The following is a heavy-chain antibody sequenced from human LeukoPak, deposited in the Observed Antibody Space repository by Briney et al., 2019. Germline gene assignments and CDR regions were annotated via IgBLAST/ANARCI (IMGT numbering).Heavy chain of an antibody. V-gene: IGHV4-59*08. CDR3: ATLVSTRYYFDY. D-gene: IGHD5/OR15-5a*01. J-gene: IGHJ4*02. CDR1: GGSISSYY. CDR2: IYYSGST. Sequence: PSETLSLTCTVSGGSISSYYWSWIRQPPGKGLEWIGYIYYSGSTNYNPPLKSRVTISVDTSKNQFSLKLSSVTAADTAVYFCATLVSTRYYFDYWAREPWSPSPQ.